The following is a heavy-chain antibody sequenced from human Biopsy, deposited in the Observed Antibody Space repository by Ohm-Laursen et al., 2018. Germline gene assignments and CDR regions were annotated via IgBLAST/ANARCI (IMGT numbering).Heavy chain of an antibody. D-gene: IGHD4-11*01. CDR3: ARDGKRWDYSTYFSWHFDL. CDR1: GFNFDDYA. V-gene: IGHV3-30*03. J-gene: IGHJ2*01. CDR2: ISYDGSGE. Sequence: SPRLSCAASGFNFDDYAMHWIRQGPGKGLEWVAVISYDGSGEYYADSLQGRFIISRDNPKNTVDLQMNSLRAEDTAVYFCARDGKRWDYSTYFSWHFDLWGRGTLVTVSS.